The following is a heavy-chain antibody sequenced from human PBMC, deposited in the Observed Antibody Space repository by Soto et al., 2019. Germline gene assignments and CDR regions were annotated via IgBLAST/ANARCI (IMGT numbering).Heavy chain of an antibody. J-gene: IGHJ4*02. CDR2: INHSGST. CDR1: GVSFSGYY. D-gene: IGHD6-19*01. CDR3: ARGWGSGVFDY. Sequence: QVQLQQWGAGLLKPSETLSLTCAVFGVSFSGYYWNWIRQPPGKGLEWIGEINHSGSTNYNQALKSRLTISVDTSKNQFSLKLSSVTAADTAVYYCARGWGSGVFDYWGQGTLVTVSS. V-gene: IGHV4-34*01.